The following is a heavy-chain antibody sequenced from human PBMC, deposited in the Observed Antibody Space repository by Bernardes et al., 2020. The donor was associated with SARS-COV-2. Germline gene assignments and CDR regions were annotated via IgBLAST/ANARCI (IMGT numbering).Heavy chain of an antibody. Sequence: SETLSLTCTVSGGSISSDYWSWIRQPPGKGLDWIGYIYYSGSTNYNPSLKSRVTISVDTSKKQFSLKLRSVTAADTAVYYCARLPQTFLVGGAYFDNWGQGTLVTVSS. V-gene: IGHV4-59*08. J-gene: IGHJ4*02. CDR2: IYYSGST. D-gene: IGHD1-26*01. CDR3: ARLPQTFLVGGAYFDN. CDR1: GGSISSDY.